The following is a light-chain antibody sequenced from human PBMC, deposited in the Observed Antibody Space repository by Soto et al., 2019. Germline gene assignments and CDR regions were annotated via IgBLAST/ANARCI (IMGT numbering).Light chain of an antibody. CDR2: EGD. Sequence: QSVLTQPASVSGSPGQSITISCTGTSSDIGSYNLVSWYQHHPGEAPKLIIYEGDKRPSGVSNRVSGSKSGNTASLTISGLQAEDEADYYGCSYAGTITVIFGGGTQLTVL. V-gene: IGLV2-23*01. CDR1: SSDIGSYNL. CDR3: CSYAGTITVI. J-gene: IGLJ7*01.